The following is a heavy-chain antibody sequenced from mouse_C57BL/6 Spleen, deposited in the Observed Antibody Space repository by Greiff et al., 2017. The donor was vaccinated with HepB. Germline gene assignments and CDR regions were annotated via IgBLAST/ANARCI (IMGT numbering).Heavy chain of an antibody. D-gene: IGHD1-1*01. V-gene: IGHV3-6*01. Sequence: VQLQQSGPGLVKPSQSLSLTCSVTGYSITSGYYWNWIRQFPGNKLEWMGYISYDGSNNYKPSLKNRISITRDTSKNPFFLKLNALTTEDTATYYCARAGTTVWGFDYWGQGTTLTVSS. CDR2: ISYDGSN. CDR1: GYSITSGYY. CDR3: ARAGTTVWGFDY. J-gene: IGHJ2*01.